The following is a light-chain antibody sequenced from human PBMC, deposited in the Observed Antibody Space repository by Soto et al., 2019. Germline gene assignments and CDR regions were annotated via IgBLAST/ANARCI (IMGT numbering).Light chain of an antibody. CDR2: EFS. Sequence: QSVLTQPASVSGSPGQSITISCTGTSSDVGGYNYVSWYQQHPGKAPKLMIYEFSNRPSGVSNRFSGSKSGNTASLTISGLQAEDEADYYCSSYTSSSTHNYVFGTGTKVTVL. J-gene: IGLJ1*01. V-gene: IGLV2-14*01. CDR3: SSYTSSSTHNYV. CDR1: SSDVGGYNY.